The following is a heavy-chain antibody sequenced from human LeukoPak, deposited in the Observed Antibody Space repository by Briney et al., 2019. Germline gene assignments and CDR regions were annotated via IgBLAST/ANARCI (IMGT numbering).Heavy chain of an antibody. D-gene: IGHD6-19*01. Sequence: SETLSLTCTVSGGSISSGGYYWSWIRQPPGKGLEWIGYIYHSGSTYYNPSLKSRVTISVDRSKNQFSLKLSSVTAADTAVYYCAPHWYSSGLDPWGQGTLVTVSS. J-gene: IGHJ5*02. CDR1: GGSISSGGYY. CDR3: APHWYSSGLDP. V-gene: IGHV4-30-2*01. CDR2: IYHSGST.